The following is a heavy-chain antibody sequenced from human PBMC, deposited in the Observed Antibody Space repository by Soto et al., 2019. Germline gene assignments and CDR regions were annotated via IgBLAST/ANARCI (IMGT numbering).Heavy chain of an antibody. CDR1: GFTFSSYG. V-gene: IGHV3-30*18. J-gene: IGHJ6*02. D-gene: IGHD3-22*01. Sequence: GGSLRLSCVASGFTFSSYGMHWVRQAPGKGLEWVAVISYDGSNKYYADSVKGRFTISRDNSKNTLYLQMNSLRAEDTAVYYCAKDSSGLWGNHGMDVWGQGTTVTVSS. CDR3: AKDSSGLWGNHGMDV. CDR2: ISYDGSNK.